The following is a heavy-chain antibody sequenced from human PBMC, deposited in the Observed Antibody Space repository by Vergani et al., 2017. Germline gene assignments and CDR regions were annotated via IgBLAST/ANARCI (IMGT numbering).Heavy chain of an antibody. D-gene: IGHD6-6*01. V-gene: IGHV3-21*01. CDR1: GFTFSSYA. CDR3: AGAPRDSSSLTDAFDI. J-gene: IGHJ3*02. Sequence: EVQLLESGGGLVQPGGSLRLSCAASGFTFSSYAMSWVRQAPGKGLEWVSSISSSSSYIYYADSVKGRFTISRDNAKNSLYLQMNSLRAEDTAVYYCAGAPRDSSSLTDAFDIWGQGTMVTVSS. CDR2: ISSSSSYI.